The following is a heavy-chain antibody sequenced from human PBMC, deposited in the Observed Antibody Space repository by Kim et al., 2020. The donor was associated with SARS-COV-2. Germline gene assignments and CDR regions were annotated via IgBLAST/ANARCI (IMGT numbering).Heavy chain of an antibody. CDR3: ARGISIAAVPGWFDP. D-gene: IGHD6-13*01. J-gene: IGHJ5*02. V-gene: IGHV1-69*13. CDR2: IIPIFGTA. Sequence: SVKVSCKASGGTFSSYAISWVRQAPGQGLEWMGGIIPIFGTANYAQKFQGRVTITADESTSTAYMELSSLRSEDTAVYYCARGISIAAVPGWFDPWGQGTLVTVSS. CDR1: GGTFSSYA.